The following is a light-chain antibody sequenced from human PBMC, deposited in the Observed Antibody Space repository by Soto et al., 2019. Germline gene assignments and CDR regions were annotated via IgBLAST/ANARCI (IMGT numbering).Light chain of an antibody. CDR2: DVT. Sequence: QSVLTQPASVSGSPGQSITISCTGTSSDVGRYNYVSWYQQHPGKAPKLMIYDVTNRPSGVSNRFSGSKSGNTASLTISGLQAEDEADYYCSSYTSSSTLDVVFGGGTKVTVL. CDR1: SSDVGRYNY. CDR3: SSYTSSSTLDVV. V-gene: IGLV2-14*01. J-gene: IGLJ2*01.